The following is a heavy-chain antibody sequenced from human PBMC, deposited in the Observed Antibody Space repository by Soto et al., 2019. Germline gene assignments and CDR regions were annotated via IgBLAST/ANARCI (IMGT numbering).Heavy chain of an antibody. CDR2: ISSSSSTI. Sequence: EVQLVESGGGLVQPGGSLRLSCAASGFTFSSYSMNWVRQAPGKGLEWVSYISSSSSTIYYADSVKGRFTISRDNAKNSLYLQMNSLRDEYTAVYYCARDYYDSSGYYYDYWGQGTLVTVSS. CDR1: GFTFSSYS. D-gene: IGHD3-22*01. V-gene: IGHV3-48*02. CDR3: ARDYYDSSGYYYDY. J-gene: IGHJ4*02.